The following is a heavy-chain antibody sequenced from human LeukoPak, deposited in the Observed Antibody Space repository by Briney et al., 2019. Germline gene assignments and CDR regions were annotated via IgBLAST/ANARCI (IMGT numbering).Heavy chain of an antibody. J-gene: IGHJ3*02. CDR2: ISYDGSNK. Sequence: GSLRLSCAASGFTFSSYGMHWVRQAPGKGLEWVAVISYDGSNKYYADSVKGRFTISRDNSKNTLYLQMNSLRAEDTAVYYCAKDQSSFAFDIWGQGTMVTVSS. V-gene: IGHV3-30*18. D-gene: IGHD3-9*01. CDR1: GFTFSSYG. CDR3: AKDQSSFAFDI.